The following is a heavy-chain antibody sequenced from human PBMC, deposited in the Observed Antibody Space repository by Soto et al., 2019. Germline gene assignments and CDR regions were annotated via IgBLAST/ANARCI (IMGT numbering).Heavy chain of an antibody. CDR2: IYYSGST. CDR3: SRSYYDILTGSAHAFDI. Sequence: SETLSLTCTVSGGSISSYYWSWIRQPPGKGLEWIGYIYYSGSTNYNPSLKSRVTISEDTSKNQFSLKMRSVTAADTAVFFCSRSYYDILTGSAHAFDIWGQGTMVTVSS. CDR1: GGSISSYY. J-gene: IGHJ3*02. V-gene: IGHV4-59*08. D-gene: IGHD3-9*01.